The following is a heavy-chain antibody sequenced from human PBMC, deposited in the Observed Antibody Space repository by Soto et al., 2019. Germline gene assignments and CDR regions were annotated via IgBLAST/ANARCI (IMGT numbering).Heavy chain of an antibody. D-gene: IGHD2-2*01. CDR2: VNPDSGHT. J-gene: IGHJ6*03. Sequence: QVQLLQSGAEVKKPGASVKVSCKASGYIFTSYNINWVRQAAVHGLEWMGWVNPDSGHTVYAQKFQGRVTMTRDTSIGPAHMELRSLTPEDTAVYYCARSAPFSTAALEYLNYMDVWVKGAAVAVSS. V-gene: IGHV1-8*02. CDR3: ARSAPFSTAALEYLNYMDV. CDR1: GYIFTSYN.